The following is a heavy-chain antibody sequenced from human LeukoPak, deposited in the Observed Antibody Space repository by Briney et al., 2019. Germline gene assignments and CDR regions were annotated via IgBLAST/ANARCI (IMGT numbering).Heavy chain of an antibody. J-gene: IGHJ5*02. CDR3: ARAGDLKAVTTRVNWFDP. CDR2: IIPIFGTA. CDR1: GGTFSSYA. Sequence: SVKVSCKASGGTFSSYATSWVRQAPGQGLEWMGGIIPIFGTANYAQKFQGRVTITADESTSTAYMELSSLRSEDTAVYYCARAGDLKAVTTRVNWFDPWGQGTLVTVSS. D-gene: IGHD4-17*01. V-gene: IGHV1-69*01.